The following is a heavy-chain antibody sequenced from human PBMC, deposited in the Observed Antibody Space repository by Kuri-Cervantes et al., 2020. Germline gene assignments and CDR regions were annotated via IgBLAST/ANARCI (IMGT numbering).Heavy chain of an antibody. CDR1: GFPLSTSGVG. D-gene: IGHD3-22*01. Sequence: SGPTLVIPTQTLTLTCTCPGFPLSTSGVGVGWIRQPPGKALEWLALIYWNDDKRYSPSLKSRLIITKDTSKNQVVLTTTNMDPVDTATYYSAHTPSSGYLGGSNWFDPWGQGTPVTVSS. J-gene: IGHJ5*02. CDR3: AHTPSSGYLGGSNWFDP. V-gene: IGHV2-5*01. CDR2: IYWNDDK.